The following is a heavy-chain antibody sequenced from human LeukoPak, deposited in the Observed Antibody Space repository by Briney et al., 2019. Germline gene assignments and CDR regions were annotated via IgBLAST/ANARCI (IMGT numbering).Heavy chain of an antibody. CDR2: ISGSGGST. J-gene: IGHJ4*02. Sequence: GGSLRLSCAASGFTFSSYGMSWVRQAPGKGLEWVSAISGSGGSTYYADSVKGRFTISRDNSKNTLYLQMNSLRAEDTAVYYCANLVRTTVTFDYWGQGTLVTVSS. CDR3: ANLVRTTVTFDY. V-gene: IGHV3-23*01. CDR1: GFTFSSYG. D-gene: IGHD4-17*01.